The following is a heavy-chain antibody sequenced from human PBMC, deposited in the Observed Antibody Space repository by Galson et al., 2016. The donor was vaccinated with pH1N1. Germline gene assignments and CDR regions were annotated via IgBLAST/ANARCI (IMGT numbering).Heavy chain of an antibody. CDR2: INPIGGMA. CDR3: VRDLGRLRDF. D-gene: IGHD1-26*01. V-gene: IGHV1-46*01. J-gene: IGHJ4*02. Sequence: SVNVSCKASGYTFTSYYFHWVRQAPGLGLQWMGVINPIGGMATYAQNFQDRLTMTVDASTSTVYMELTSLRPEDTAVYYCVRDLGRLRDFWGQGTLVTVSS. CDR1: GYTFTSYY.